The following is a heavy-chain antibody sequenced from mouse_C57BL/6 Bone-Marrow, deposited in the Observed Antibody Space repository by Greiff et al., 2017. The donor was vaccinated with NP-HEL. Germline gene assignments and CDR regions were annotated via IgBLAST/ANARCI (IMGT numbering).Heavy chain of an antibody. CDR3: AREVKTALATLPWFAY. J-gene: IGHJ3*01. CDR1: GYTFTSYW. D-gene: IGHD3-2*01. V-gene: IGHV1-55*01. Sequence: VKLQQSGAELVKPGASVKMSCKASGYTFTSYWITWVKQRPGQGLEWIGDIYPGSGSTNYNEKFKSKATLTVDTSSSTAYMQLSSLTSEDSVVIYCAREVKTALATLPWFAYWGQGTLVTVSA. CDR2: IYPGSGST.